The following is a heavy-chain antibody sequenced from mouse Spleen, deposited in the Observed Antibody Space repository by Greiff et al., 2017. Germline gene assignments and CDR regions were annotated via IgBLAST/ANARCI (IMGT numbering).Heavy chain of an antibody. V-gene: IGHV1-72*01. D-gene: IGHD2-3*01. Sequence: VQLQQPGAELVKPGASVKLSCKASGYTFTSYWMHWVKQRPGRGLEWIGRIDPNSGGTKYNEKFKSKATLTVDKPSSTAYMQLSSLTSEDSAVYYCARSKGSLYDGYYYAMDYWGQGTSVTVSS. CDR2: IDPNSGGT. CDR3: ARSKGSLYDGYYYAMDY. CDR1: GYTFTSYW. J-gene: IGHJ4*01.